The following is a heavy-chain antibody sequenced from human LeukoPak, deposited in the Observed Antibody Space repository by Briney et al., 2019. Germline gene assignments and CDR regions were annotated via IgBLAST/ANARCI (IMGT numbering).Heavy chain of an antibody. V-gene: IGHV1-8*01. CDR3: ARGYYYDSSGYSPFDY. D-gene: IGHD3-22*01. CDR1: GYTFTSYE. J-gene: IGHJ4*02. Sequence: GASVKVSCKASGYTFTSYEINWVRQATGQGLEWMGWMNPNSGNTGYAQKFQGRVTMTRNTSISTAYMELSSLRSEDTAVYYCARGYYYDSSGYSPFDYWGQGTLVTVSS. CDR2: MNPNSGNT.